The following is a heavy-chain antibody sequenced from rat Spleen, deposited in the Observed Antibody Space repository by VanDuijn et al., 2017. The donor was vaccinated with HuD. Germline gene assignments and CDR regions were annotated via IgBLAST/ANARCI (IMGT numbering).Heavy chain of an antibody. V-gene: IGHV5-29*01. D-gene: IGHD4-2*01. Sequence: EVQLVESGGGLVQPGRSLKLSCTTSGFFFSNYGMAWVRQAPTKGLEWVATIGNKGSITYYRDSVKGRFTISRDNAKNTLYLQMNSLRSEDTATYFCTRENWKPDYWGQGVMVTVSS. J-gene: IGHJ2*01. CDR2: IGNKGSIT. CDR1: GFFFSNYG. CDR3: TRENWKPDY.